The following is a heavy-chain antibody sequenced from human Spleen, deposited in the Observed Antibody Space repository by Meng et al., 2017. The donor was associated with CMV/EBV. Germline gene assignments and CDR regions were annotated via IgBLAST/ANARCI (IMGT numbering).Heavy chain of an antibody. D-gene: IGHD1-26*01. CDR1: GFTFIAYS. V-gene: IGHV3-21*01. CDR2: ISSSSSYI. Sequence: AYGFTFIAYSMNWVRQAPGKGLEWLSSISSSSSYINYADSVKGRFTISRDNTKNSLYLQMNSLRAEDTAVYYCARVGVLGASKHFQNWGQGTLVTVSS. J-gene: IGHJ1*01. CDR3: ARVGVLGASKHFQN.